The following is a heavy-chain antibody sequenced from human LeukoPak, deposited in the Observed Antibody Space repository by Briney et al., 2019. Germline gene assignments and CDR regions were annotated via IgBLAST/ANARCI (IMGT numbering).Heavy chain of an antibody. CDR1: GFTVSSND. CDR2: IYSGGTT. D-gene: IGHD6-25*01. J-gene: IGHJ4*02. Sequence: GGSLRLSCAVSGFTVSSNDMSWVRQAPGKGLEWVSVIYSGGTTYYADSVKGRFTISRDNSKNTLYLQMNSLRAEDTAVYYCARSGAATLRNWGQGTLVTVSS. CDR3: ARSGAATLRN. V-gene: IGHV3-53*01.